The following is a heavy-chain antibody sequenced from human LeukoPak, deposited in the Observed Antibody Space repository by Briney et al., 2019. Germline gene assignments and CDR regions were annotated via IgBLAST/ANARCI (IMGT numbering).Heavy chain of an antibody. CDR3: AREPIVGATY. V-gene: IGHV4-61*02. CDR1: GYSISSGYY. D-gene: IGHD1-26*01. Sequence: SETLSLTCTVSGYSISSGYYWSWIRQPAGKGLEWIGRIYTSGSTNYNPSLKSRATISVDTSKNQFSLKLSSVTAADTAVYYCAREPIVGATYWGQGTLVTVSS. CDR2: IYTSGST. J-gene: IGHJ4*02.